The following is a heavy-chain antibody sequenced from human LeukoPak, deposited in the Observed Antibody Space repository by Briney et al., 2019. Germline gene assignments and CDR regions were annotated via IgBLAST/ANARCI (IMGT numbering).Heavy chain of an antibody. D-gene: IGHD3-10*01. CDR2: IYPGESDT. CDR1: GYSFIRYW. CDR3: ARHYLFSGSSTDY. J-gene: IGHJ4*02. Sequence: GESLEISCKGSGYSFIRYWIGWVRQEPGKGLEWMGIIYPGESDTRYSPSFQGQVTISADKSISTAYLQWSSLKASDTAMYYCARHYLFSGSSTDYWGQGTLVTVSS. V-gene: IGHV5-51*01.